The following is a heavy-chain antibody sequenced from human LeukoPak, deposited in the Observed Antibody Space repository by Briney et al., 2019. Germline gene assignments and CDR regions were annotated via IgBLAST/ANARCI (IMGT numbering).Heavy chain of an antibody. Sequence: SETLSLTCTVSGGSLSSYHWSWIRQPPGKGLAWIGYIYYSGSTNYNPSLKSRVTISVDTSKNQFSLKLSSVTAADTAVYYCARDLVAVAENYYYMDVWGKGTTVTVSS. J-gene: IGHJ6*03. CDR3: ARDLVAVAENYYYMDV. V-gene: IGHV4-59*01. CDR1: GGSLSSYH. D-gene: IGHD6-19*01. CDR2: IYYSGST.